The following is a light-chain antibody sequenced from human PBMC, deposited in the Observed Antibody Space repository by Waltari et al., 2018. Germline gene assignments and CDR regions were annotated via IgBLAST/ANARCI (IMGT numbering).Light chain of an antibody. CDR3: CSYAGGSTVL. Sequence: QSALTQPASVSGSPGQSITIPCTGTSHAVGVSNLFTWYQQHPGKAPKLIIYEVTKRPSGVSSRFSGSKSGNTASLTVSGLQVDDEADYYCCSYAGGSTVLFGGGTKLTVL. CDR2: EVT. J-gene: IGLJ2*01. CDR1: SHAVGVSNL. V-gene: IGLV2-23*01.